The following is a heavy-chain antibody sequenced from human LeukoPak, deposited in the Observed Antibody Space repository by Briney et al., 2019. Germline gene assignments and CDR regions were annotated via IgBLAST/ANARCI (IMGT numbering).Heavy chain of an antibody. CDR3: ASYDSSGYSTSPDY. Sequence: PSETLSLTCAVYGGSFSGYYWSWIRQPPGKGLEWIGEINHSGSTNYNPSLKSRVTISVDTSKNQFSLKLSSVTAADTAVYYCASYDSSGYSTSPDYWGQGTLVTVSS. J-gene: IGHJ4*02. D-gene: IGHD3-22*01. CDR1: GGSFSGYY. V-gene: IGHV4-34*01. CDR2: INHSGST.